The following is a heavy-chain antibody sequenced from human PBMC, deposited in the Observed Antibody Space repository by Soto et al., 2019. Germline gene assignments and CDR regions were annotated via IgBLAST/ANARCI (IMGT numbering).Heavy chain of an antibody. D-gene: IGHD6-19*01. J-gene: IGHJ4*02. V-gene: IGHV3-23*01. CDR1: GFTFSSYA. CDR3: AKDKGAVAATRGFDY. Sequence: GGSLRLSCASSGFTFSSYAMSWVRQAPGKGLEWVSAISGSGGSTYYADSVKGRFTISRDNSKNTLYLQMNSLRAEDTAVYYCAKDKGAVAATRGFDYWGQGTLVTVSS. CDR2: ISGSGGST.